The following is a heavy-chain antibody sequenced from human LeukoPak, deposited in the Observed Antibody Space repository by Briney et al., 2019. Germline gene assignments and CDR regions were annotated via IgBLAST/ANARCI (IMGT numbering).Heavy chain of an antibody. J-gene: IGHJ6*02. CDR1: GYTLTELS. CDR3: ATDIAAAGGYYYYGMDV. D-gene: IGHD6-13*01. V-gene: IGHV1-24*01. CDR2: FDPEDGET. Sequence: ASVTVSCTVSGYTLTELSMHWVRQAPGKGLEWMGGFDPEDGETIYAQKFQGRVTMTEDTSTDTAYMELSSLRSVDTAVYYCATDIAAAGGYYYYGMDVWGQGTTVTVSS.